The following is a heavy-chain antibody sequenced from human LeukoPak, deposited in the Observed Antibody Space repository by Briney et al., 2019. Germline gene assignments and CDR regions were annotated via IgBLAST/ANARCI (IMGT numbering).Heavy chain of an antibody. CDR3: AREYTLYRSGWFLDY. V-gene: IGHV4-34*01. J-gene: IGHJ4*02. CDR2: INHSGTT. CDR1: GMSLNDYF. Sequence: SETLSLTCGVYGMSLNDYFWTWIRQSPEKGLEWIGEINHSGTTNYNPSLKSRVTISVDRSKNQFSLKLSSVTAADTAMYYCAREYTLYRSGWFLDYWGQGTVVTVSS. D-gene: IGHD6-19*01.